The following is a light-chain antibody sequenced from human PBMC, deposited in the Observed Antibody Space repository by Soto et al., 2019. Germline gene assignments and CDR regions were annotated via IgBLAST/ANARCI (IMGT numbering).Light chain of an antibody. CDR3: QQYNNWAPT. Sequence: EIVMTQSPATLSVSPGERATLSCRASQSVSSNLAWYQQKPGQAPRLLIYGTSTRATGIPARFSGSGSGTELALAISSLQSEDFAFYYCQQYNNWAPTFGQGTKLEIK. J-gene: IGKJ2*01. CDR2: GTS. V-gene: IGKV3-15*01. CDR1: QSVSSN.